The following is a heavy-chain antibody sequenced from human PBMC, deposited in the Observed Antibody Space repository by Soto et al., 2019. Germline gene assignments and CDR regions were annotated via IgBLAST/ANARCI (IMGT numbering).Heavy chain of an antibody. CDR1: GGSISSYY. Sequence: ASETLSLTCTFSGGSISSYYWSWIRQPPGKGLEWIGYIYYSGSTNYNPSLKSRVTISVDTSKNQFSLKLSSVTAADTAVYYCARHLYYYDSSGYYPGVYYYYYGRDVWGQGTTVTVS. V-gene: IGHV4-59*08. D-gene: IGHD3-22*01. CDR2: IYYSGST. J-gene: IGHJ6*02. CDR3: ARHLYYYDSSGYYPGVYYYYYGRDV.